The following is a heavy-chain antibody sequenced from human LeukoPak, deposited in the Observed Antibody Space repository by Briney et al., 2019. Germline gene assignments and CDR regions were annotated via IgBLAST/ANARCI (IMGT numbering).Heavy chain of an antibody. J-gene: IGHJ4*02. CDR3: AKSLSRTAVAGTDFDY. V-gene: IGHV3-23*01. CDR2: ISGGGSST. Sequence: GGSLRLSCAASGFTFSNYAMSWVRQAPGKGLEWVSVISGGGSSTYYADSVKGRFTISRDTSENTLYLQMNSLSAEDTAVYYCAKSLSRTAVAGTDFDYWGQGTLVTVSS. D-gene: IGHD6-19*01. CDR1: GFTFSNYA.